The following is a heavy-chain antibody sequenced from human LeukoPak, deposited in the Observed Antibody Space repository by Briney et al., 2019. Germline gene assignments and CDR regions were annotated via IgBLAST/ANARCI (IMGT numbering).Heavy chain of an antibody. Sequence: PSETLSLTCTVSGGSISSGSYYWSWIRQPAGKGLEWIGRIYTSGSTNYNPSLKSRVTMSVDTSKNQFSLKLSSVTAADTAVYYCARDLGYSSGWSFYFDYWGQGTLVTVSS. D-gene: IGHD6-19*01. V-gene: IGHV4-61*02. CDR1: GGSISSGSYY. CDR2: IYTSGST. J-gene: IGHJ4*02. CDR3: ARDLGYSSGWSFYFDY.